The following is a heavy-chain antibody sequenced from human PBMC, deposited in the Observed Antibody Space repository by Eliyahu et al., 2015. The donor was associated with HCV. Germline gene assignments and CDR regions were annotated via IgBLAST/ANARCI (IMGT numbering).Heavy chain of an antibody. CDR2: ISGSGGST. V-gene: IGHV3-23*01. CDR3: AKDPYGSSWVSYFDY. J-gene: IGHJ4*02. Sequence: EVQLLESGGGLVQPGGSLRLSCAASGFTFSSYAMSWVRQAPGKGLEWVSAISGSGGSTYYADPVKGRFTISRDNSKNTLYLQMNSLRAEDTAVYYCAKDPYGSSWVSYFDYWGQGTLVTVSS. D-gene: IGHD6-13*01. CDR1: GFTFSSYA.